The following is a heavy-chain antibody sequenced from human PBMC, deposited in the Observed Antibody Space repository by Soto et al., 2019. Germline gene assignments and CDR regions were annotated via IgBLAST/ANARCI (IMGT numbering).Heavy chain of an antibody. V-gene: IGHV4-38-2*02. CDR1: GYSISSGYY. Sequence: SETLSLSCAVSGYSISSGYYWGWIRQPPGKVLEWIGSIYHSGSTYYNPSLKSRVTISVDTSKNQFSLKLSAVTAADTAVYYCARDSSGYYYGGVDYLGQGTLVTVS. CDR2: IYHSGST. J-gene: IGHJ4*02. CDR3: ARDSSGYYYGGVDY. D-gene: IGHD3-22*01.